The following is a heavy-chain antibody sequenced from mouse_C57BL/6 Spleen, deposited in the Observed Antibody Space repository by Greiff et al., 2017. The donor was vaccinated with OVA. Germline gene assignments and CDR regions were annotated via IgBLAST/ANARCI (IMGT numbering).Heavy chain of an antibody. V-gene: IGHV2-2*01. CDR1: GFSLTSYG. Sequence: VQRVESGPGLVQPSQSLSITCTVSGFSLTSYGVHWVRQSPGKGLEWLGVIWSGGSTDYNAAFISRLSISKDNSKSQVFFKMNSLQADYTAIYYCASPYDYDAPYAMDYWGQGTSVTVSS. CDR3: ASPYDYDAPYAMDY. J-gene: IGHJ4*01. CDR2: IWSGGST. D-gene: IGHD2-4*01.